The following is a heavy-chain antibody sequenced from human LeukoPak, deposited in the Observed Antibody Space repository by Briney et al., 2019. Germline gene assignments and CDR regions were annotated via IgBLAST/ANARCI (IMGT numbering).Heavy chain of an antibody. Sequence: ASVKVSCKASGYTFTSYYMHWVRQAPGQGLEWMGIINPSGGSTSYAQKFQGRVTMTTDTSTGTVYMELSSLRSEDTAVYYCARDAESRSWYDPDWFDPWGQGTLVTVSS. V-gene: IGHV1-46*01. CDR3: ARDAESRSWYDPDWFDP. J-gene: IGHJ5*02. CDR2: INPSGGST. D-gene: IGHD6-13*01. CDR1: GYTFTSYY.